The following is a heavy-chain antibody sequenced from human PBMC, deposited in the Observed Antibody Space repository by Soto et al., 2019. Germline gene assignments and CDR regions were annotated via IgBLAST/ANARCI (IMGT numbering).Heavy chain of an antibody. V-gene: IGHV1-58*01. Sequence: SLKVSCKASGFTFTSSAVQCVRQARGQRLEWIGWIVVGSGNTNYAQKFQERVTITRDMSTSTAYMELSSLRSEDTAVYYCAADNRYYYDSSGYNGVYWGQGTLVTVSS. CDR3: AADNRYYYDSSGYNGVY. CDR1: GFTFTSSA. D-gene: IGHD3-22*01. J-gene: IGHJ4*02. CDR2: IVVGSGNT.